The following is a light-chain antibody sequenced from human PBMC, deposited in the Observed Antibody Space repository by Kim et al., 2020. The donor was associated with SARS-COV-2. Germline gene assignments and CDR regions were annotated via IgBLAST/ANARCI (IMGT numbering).Light chain of an antibody. V-gene: IGLV3-1*01. J-gene: IGLJ2*01. CDR3: QAWDSSTVV. Sequence: VSPGQTASITCSGDKWGDKYACWYQQKPGQSPVLVIYQDSKRPSGIPERFSGSNSGNTATLTISGTQAMDEADYYCQAWDSSTVVFGGGTQVTVL. CDR1: KWGDKY. CDR2: QDS.